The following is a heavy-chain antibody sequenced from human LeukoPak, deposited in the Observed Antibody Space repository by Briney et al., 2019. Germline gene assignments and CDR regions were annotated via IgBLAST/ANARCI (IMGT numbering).Heavy chain of an antibody. V-gene: IGHV3-9*01. CDR1: GFTFDDYD. J-gene: IGHJ4*02. Sequence: SGGSLRLSCAASGFTFDDYDMHWVRQAPGKGLEWVSGITWNSHSIAYADSVKGRFTISRDDSRNTLYLQMNSLRGDDTAVYYCAKDVGKWESLHFFDYWGQGTLVTVSS. CDR3: AKDVGKWESLHFFDY. D-gene: IGHD1-26*01. CDR2: ITWNSHSI.